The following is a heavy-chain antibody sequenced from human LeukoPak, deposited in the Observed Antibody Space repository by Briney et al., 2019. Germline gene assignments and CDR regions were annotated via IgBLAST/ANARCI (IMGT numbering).Heavy chain of an antibody. CDR1: GGTFSSYA. D-gene: IGHD3-10*01. CDR2: IIPIFGTA. J-gene: IGHJ4*02. V-gene: IGHV1-69*06. CDR3: VRASRGFGELNVY. Sequence: ASVKVSCKASGGTFSSYAISWVRQAPGQGLEWMGGIIPIFGTANYAQKFQGRVTITADKSTSTAYMELSSLRSEDTAVYYCVRASRGFGELNVYWGQGTLVTVSS.